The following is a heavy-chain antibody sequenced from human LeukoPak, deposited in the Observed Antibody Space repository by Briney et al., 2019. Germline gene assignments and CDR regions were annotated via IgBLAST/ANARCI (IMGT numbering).Heavy chain of an antibody. CDR2: ISYDGSNK. D-gene: IGHD1-26*01. CDR1: GFTFSNYG. CDR3: ARAGRGSYFEYYFDY. Sequence: GGSLRLSCAASGFTFSNYGMHWVRQAPGKGLEWVAVISYDGSNKYYADSVKGRFTISRDNSKNTLYLQMNSLRAEDTAVYYCARAGRGSYFEYYFDYWGQGTLVTVSS. V-gene: IGHV3-30*19. J-gene: IGHJ4*02.